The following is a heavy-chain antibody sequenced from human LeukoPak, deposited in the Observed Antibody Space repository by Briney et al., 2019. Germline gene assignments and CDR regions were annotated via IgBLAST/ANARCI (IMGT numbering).Heavy chain of an antibody. CDR3: ARRSGNLPDN. D-gene: IGHD1-26*01. J-gene: IGHJ4*02. CDR1: GYTFSNYS. CDR2: INAYNGYP. V-gene: IGHV1-18*01. Sequence: ASVKVSCKASGYTFSNYSISWVRQAPGQGLEWMGWINAYNGYPNYAQKFQGRVTVTRDISRRTAYLELRSLTSDDTAVYYCARRSGNLPDNWGQGTLVTVSS.